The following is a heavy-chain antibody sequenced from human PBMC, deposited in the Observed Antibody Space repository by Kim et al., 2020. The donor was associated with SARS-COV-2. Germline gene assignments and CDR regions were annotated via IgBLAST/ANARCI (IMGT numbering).Heavy chain of an antibody. V-gene: IGHV3-23*01. J-gene: IGHJ2*01. Sequence: GGSLRLSCVASRFTFSTSAMTWVRQAPGKGLEWVSTIFGSGHGTYYADSVRGRFVVSRDNSKNTLYLQMDNLRGDDTGIYYCAKNVHITSVTFLWYFDLWGGGSSVAVSS. CDR3: AKNVHITSVTFLWYFDL. CDR2: IFGSGHGT. CDR1: RFTFSTSA. D-gene: IGHD2-2*01.